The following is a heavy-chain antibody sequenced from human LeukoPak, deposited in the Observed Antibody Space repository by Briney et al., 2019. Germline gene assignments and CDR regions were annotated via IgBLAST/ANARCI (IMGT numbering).Heavy chain of an antibody. J-gene: IGHJ4*02. D-gene: IGHD1-1*01. CDR1: GFPFSDYS. CDR2: IGISSGNT. V-gene: IGHV3-48*04. Sequence: GGSLRLSCTASGFPFSDYSMNWVRQAPGKGLEWISYIGISSGNTKYADSVKGRFTISADNAKNSLYLQMNSLRVEDTAVYYCARDHNYTFDNWGQGTLVSVSS. CDR3: ARDHNYTFDN.